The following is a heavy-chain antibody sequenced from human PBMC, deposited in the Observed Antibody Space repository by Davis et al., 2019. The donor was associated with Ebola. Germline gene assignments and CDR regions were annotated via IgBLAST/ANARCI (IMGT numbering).Heavy chain of an antibody. CDR2: IYLGDSDT. Sequence: GESLKISCKGSGYSFTSYWIGWVRQMPGKGLEWMGIIYLGDSDTRYSPSFQGQVTISADKSISTAYLQWSSLKASDTAMYYCGRTKGYCSGGSCFPWAFDIWGQGTMVTVSS. V-gene: IGHV5-51*01. CDR1: GYSFTSYW. CDR3: GRTKGYCSGGSCFPWAFDI. J-gene: IGHJ3*02. D-gene: IGHD2-15*01.